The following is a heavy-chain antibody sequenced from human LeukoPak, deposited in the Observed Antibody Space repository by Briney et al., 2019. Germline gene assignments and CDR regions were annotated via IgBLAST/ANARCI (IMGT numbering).Heavy chain of an antibody. CDR1: GFTVSSNY. J-gene: IGHJ4*02. D-gene: IGHD5-18*01. Sequence: GGSLRLSCAAFGFTVSSNYMSWVRQAPGKGLEWVSVIYSGGTTYYADSVKGRFTISRDNSKNTLYLQMNSLRAEDTAVYYCAKGGGYNYGYVNYWGQGTLVTVSS. CDR2: IYSGGTT. CDR3: AKGGGYNYGYVNY. V-gene: IGHV3-53*01.